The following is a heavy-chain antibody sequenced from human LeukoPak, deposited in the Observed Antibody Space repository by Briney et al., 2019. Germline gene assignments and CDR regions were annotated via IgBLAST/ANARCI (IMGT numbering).Heavy chain of an antibody. CDR3: TTHAYGSGSYSP. J-gene: IGHJ5*02. Sequence: GGSLRLSCAASGFTFSNAWMSWVRQAPGKGLEWVGRIKSKTDGGTTDYAAPVKGRFTISREDSKNTLYLQMNSLRTEDTALYYCTTHAYGSGSYSPWGQGTLVIVSS. V-gene: IGHV3-15*01. CDR2: IKSKTDGGTT. D-gene: IGHD3-10*01. CDR1: GFTFSNAW.